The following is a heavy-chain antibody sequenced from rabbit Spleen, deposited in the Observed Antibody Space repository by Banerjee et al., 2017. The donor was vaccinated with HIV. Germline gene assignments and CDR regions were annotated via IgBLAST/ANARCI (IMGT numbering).Heavy chain of an antibody. D-gene: IGHD7-1*01. J-gene: IGHJ4*01. CDR3: ARDMTYGYTGYNM. CDR1: GVSFSDKDV. CDR2: IHADSSGST. Sequence: EQLEESGGGLVKPEGSLTLTCKASGVSFSDKDVMCWVRQAPGKGLEWIACIHADSSGSTYYASWAKGRFTISKTSSTTVTLQMTSLTAADTATYFCARDMTYGYTGYNMWGPGTLVT. V-gene: IGHV1S45*01.